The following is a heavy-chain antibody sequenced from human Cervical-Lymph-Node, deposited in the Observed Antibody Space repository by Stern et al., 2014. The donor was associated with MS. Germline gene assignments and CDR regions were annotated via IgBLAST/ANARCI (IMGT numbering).Heavy chain of an antibody. CDR2: LNTNSGDT. Sequence: QVQLGESGAEVKEPSASVKVTCKASGYTFTSYDINWVRHAHRQGLELMWFLNTNSGDTDYAHTFQCSVIMTCIDSITTHYMTMRSLRSDDTAVYYCARGYRVELPSYFLDYWGRGTLVTVSS. V-gene: IGHV1-8*01. D-gene: IGHD1-7*01. CDR3: ARGYRVELPSYFLDY. J-gene: IGHJ4*02. CDR1: GYTFTSYD.